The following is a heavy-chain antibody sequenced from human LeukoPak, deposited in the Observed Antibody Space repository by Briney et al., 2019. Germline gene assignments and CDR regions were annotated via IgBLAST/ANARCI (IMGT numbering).Heavy chain of an antibody. CDR1: GGSISPYY. CDR2: IYYSGST. D-gene: IGHD6-6*01. V-gene: IGHV4-59*01. Sequence: PSETLSLTCTVSGGSISPYYWSWIRQPPGKGLEWIGYIYYSGSTNYNPSLKSRVTISVDTSKNQFSLKLSSVTAADTAVYYCARGGDEYSSSGNFDYWGQGTLVTVS. J-gene: IGHJ4*02. CDR3: ARGGDEYSSSGNFDY.